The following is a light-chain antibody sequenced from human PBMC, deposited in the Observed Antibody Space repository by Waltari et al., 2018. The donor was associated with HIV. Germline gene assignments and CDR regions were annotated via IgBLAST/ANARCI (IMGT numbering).Light chain of an antibody. Sequence: QSVLTQPPSASGTPGQRVTIPCSGSSSNIGGTTINWSQQPPGTAPKLLIVSYHPRTLGFPDRFSGSKSGTSASLAISGLQSEDEARYYCAAWDGSLSGYVFGTGTTVTVL. CDR2: SYH. CDR3: AAWDGSLSGYV. J-gene: IGLJ1*01. CDR1: SSNIGGTT. V-gene: IGLV1-44*01.